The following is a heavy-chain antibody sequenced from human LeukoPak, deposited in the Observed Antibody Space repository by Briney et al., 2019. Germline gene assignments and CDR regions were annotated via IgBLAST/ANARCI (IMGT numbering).Heavy chain of an antibody. V-gene: IGHV3-21*01. CDR2: ISSTSSYI. Sequence: PGGSLRLSCAASGFTFSTYWMYWVRQAPGKGLEWVSSISSTSSYIYYADSVKGRFTISRDNAKNSLYLQMNSLRAEDTAVYYCARDPLKRAFDIWGQGTMVTVSS. J-gene: IGHJ3*02. CDR3: ARDPLKRAFDI. CDR1: GFTFSTYW.